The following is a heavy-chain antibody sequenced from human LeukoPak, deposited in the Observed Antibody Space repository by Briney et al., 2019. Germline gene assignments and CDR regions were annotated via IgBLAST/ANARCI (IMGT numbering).Heavy chain of an antibody. D-gene: IGHD2-15*01. J-gene: IGHJ4*02. CDR2: ISWNSGSI. CDR1: GFTFDDYA. CDR3: AKSRILAFYFDY. V-gene: IGHV3-9*01. Sequence: GGSLRLSCAASGFTFDDYAMHWVRQAPGKGLEWVSGISWNSGSIGYADSVKGRFTISRDNAKNSLYLQMNSLRAEDTALYCCAKSRILAFYFDYWGQGTLVTVSS.